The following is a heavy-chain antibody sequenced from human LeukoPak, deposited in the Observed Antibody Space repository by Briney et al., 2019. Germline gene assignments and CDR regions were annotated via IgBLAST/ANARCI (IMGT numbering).Heavy chain of an antibody. CDR2: INPNSGGT. CDR3: ARDSEDSYGYKYYYYMDV. V-gene: IGHV1-2*02. D-gene: IGHD5-18*01. Sequence: ASVKVSCKASGYTLTGYYMHWVRQAPGQGLEWMGWINPNSGGTNYAQKFQGRVTMTRDTSISTAYMELSRLRSDDTAVYYCARDSEDSYGYKYYYYMDVWGKGTTVTVSS. CDR1: GYTLTGYY. J-gene: IGHJ6*03.